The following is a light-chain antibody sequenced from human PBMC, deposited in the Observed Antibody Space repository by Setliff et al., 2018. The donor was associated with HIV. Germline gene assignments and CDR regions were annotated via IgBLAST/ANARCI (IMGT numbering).Light chain of an antibody. J-gene: IGLJ1*01. CDR3: CSNTGSNTFV. CDR1: SGDVGRYDL. CDR2: QAT. V-gene: IGLV2-23*01. Sequence: LAQPASVSGSPGQSITISCTGTSGDVGRYDLVSWYQQHPARAPKLIIYQATRRPSGVSNRFSGSKSGNVASLTISGLQAEDEADYYCCSNTGSNTFVFGTGTKVTVL.